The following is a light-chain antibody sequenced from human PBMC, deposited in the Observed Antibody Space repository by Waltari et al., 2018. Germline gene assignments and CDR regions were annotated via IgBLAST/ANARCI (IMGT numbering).Light chain of an antibody. Sequence: QSALTQHASVSGTPGQSITISCTGTNSDVGNYNLVSWYQHHPGEAPKLMICAVIKRPSGVSNRFSGSKSGNTASLTSSGLQAEDEADYYCCSYAGSGTYVFGTGTKVTVL. CDR1: NSDVGNYNL. V-gene: IGLV2-23*02. CDR2: AVI. J-gene: IGLJ1*01. CDR3: CSYAGSGTYV.